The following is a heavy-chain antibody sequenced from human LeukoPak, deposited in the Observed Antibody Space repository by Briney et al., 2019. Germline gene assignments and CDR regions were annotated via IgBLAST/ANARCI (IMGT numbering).Heavy chain of an antibody. D-gene: IGHD3-3*01. CDR3: ARLSQFGVLRFSYYMDV. V-gene: IGHV4-38-2*02. Sequence: PSETLSLTCTVSGYSISSGYYWGWIRQPPGKGLEWIGSIYHSGSTYYNPSLKSRVTISVDTSKNQFSLKLSSVTAADTAVYYCARLSQFGVLRFSYYMDVWGKGTTVTVSS. CDR1: GYSISSGYY. J-gene: IGHJ6*03. CDR2: IYHSGST.